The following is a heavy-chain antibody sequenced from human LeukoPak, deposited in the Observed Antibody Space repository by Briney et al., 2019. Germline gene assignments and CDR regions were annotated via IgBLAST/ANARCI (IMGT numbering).Heavy chain of an antibody. CDR2: INHSGST. J-gene: IGHJ6*03. CDR1: GGSFSGYY. D-gene: IGHD3-16*01. CDR3: ARGTDPWVYHYYYMDV. Sequence: SETLSLTCAVYGGSFSGYYWSWIRQPPGKGLEWIGEINHSGSTNYNPSLKSRVTISVDTSKNQFSLKLSSVTAADTAVYYCARGTDPWVYHYYYMDVWGKGTTVTVSS. V-gene: IGHV4-34*01.